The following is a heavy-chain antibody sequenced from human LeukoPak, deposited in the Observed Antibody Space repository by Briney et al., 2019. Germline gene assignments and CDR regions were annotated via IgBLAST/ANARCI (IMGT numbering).Heavy chain of an antibody. J-gene: IGHJ4*02. V-gene: IGHV3-74*01. CDR1: GFTFNTHW. CDR3: ARDSVAASGDFDY. Sequence: GGSLRLSCAASGFTFNTHWMHWVRQAPGKGLVWVSRTNSDGSGTRYADSVKGRFTISRDNAKNTLYLQMNSLRAEDTAVYYCARDSVAASGDFDYWGQGTLVTVSS. CDR2: TNSDGSGT. D-gene: IGHD6-13*01.